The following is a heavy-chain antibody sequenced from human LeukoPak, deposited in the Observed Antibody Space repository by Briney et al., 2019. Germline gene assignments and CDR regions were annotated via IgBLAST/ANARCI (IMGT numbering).Heavy chain of an antibody. D-gene: IGHD1-26*01. J-gene: IGHJ4*02. Sequence: ASVKVSCKASGYTFTGYYIHWVRQAPGQGLEWMGWINPNSGGTNYAQKFQGRVIMTRDTSISTAYMELSRLKSDDTAVYYCVRGGGQVGSSRNFDYWGQGTLVTVSS. CDR2: INPNSGGT. V-gene: IGHV1-2*02. CDR3: VRGGGQVGSSRNFDY. CDR1: GYTFTGYY.